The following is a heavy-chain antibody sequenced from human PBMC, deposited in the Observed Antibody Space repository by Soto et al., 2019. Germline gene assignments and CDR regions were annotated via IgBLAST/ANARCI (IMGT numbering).Heavy chain of an antibody. J-gene: IGHJ4*02. CDR2: ISSSSSTI. V-gene: IGHV3-48*01. D-gene: IGHD2-15*01. CDR3: ARDSCSGGSCYWKY. CDR1: GFTFSSYS. Sequence: PGASLRLSYEASGFTFSSYSMNWVRQVSGKGLEWVSYISSSSSTIYYADSVKGRFTISRDNAKNSLYLQMNSLRAEDTAVYYCARDSCSGGSCYWKYWGQGT.